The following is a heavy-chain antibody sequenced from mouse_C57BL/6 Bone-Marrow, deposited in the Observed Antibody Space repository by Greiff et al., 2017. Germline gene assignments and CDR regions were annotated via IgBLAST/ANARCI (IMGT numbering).Heavy chain of an antibody. CDR2: ISGGGGNT. J-gene: IGHJ3*01. V-gene: IGHV5-9*01. CDR3: ARHFYGYDPFAY. D-gene: IGHD2-2*01. CDR1: GFTFSSYT. Sequence: EVHLVESGGGLVKPGGSLKLSCAASGFTFSSYTMSWVRQTPETRLEWVATISGGGGNTYYPDSVKGRFTISRDNAKNTLYLQMSSLRSEDTALYYCARHFYGYDPFAYWGQGTLVTVSA.